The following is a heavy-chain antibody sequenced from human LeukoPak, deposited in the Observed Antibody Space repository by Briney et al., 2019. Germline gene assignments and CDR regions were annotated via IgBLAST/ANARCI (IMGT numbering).Heavy chain of an antibody. CDR3: ASHFYYGGNSEGYFDY. D-gene: IGHD4-23*01. CDR2: ISSSGSTI. CDR1: GFTFSDYY. Sequence: GGSLRLSCAASGFTFSDYYMSWVRQAPGKGLEWVSYISSSGSTIYYADSVKGRFTISRDNAKNSLYLQMSSLRAEDTAVYYCASHFYYGGNSEGYFDYWGQGTLVTVSS. V-gene: IGHV3-11*01. J-gene: IGHJ4*02.